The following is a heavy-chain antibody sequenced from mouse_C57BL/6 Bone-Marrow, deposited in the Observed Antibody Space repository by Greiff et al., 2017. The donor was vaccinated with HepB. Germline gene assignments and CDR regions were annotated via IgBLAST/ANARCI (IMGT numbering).Heavy chain of an antibody. CDR2: ISSGGSYT. CDR3: ARPPFAY. J-gene: IGHJ3*01. CDR1: GFTFSSYG. V-gene: IGHV5-6*01. Sequence: EVKLMDSGGDLVKPGGSLKLSCAASGFTFSSYGMSWVRQTPDKRLEWVATISSGGSYTYYPDSVKGRFTISRDNAKNTLYLQMSSLKSEDTAMYFCARPPFAYGGQGTLVTVSA.